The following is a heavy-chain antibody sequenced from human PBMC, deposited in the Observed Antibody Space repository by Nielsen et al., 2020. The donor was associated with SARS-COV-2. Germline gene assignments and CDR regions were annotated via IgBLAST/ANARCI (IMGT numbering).Heavy chain of an antibody. CDR3: ARGILGHFDS. Sequence: GVLKISCVASGFTFSTSNMHWVCQAPGKGLEWVSYISASRTSIYYADSVKGRFTISRDNAMDSLFLQMNSLSAEDTAVYYCARGILGHFDSWGQGTLVTVSS. D-gene: IGHD3-9*01. CDR2: ISASRTSI. CDR1: GFTFSTSN. V-gene: IGHV3-48*01. J-gene: IGHJ4*02.